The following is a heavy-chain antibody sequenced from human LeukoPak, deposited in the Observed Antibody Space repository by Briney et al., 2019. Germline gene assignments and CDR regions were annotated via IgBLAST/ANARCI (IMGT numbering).Heavy chain of an antibody. Sequence: PGGSLRLSCAASGFTFSSYAMSWVRQAPGKGLEWVSAISGSGGSTYYADSVKGRFTISRDNSKNTLYLQMNSLRAEDTAVYYCAKTHGDYVYYFFYARRLGPRDRGHRLL. D-gene: IGHD4-17*01. V-gene: IGHV3-23*01. CDR1: GFTFSSYA. J-gene: IGHJ6*02. CDR2: ISGSGGST. CDR3: AKTHGDYVYYFFYARR.